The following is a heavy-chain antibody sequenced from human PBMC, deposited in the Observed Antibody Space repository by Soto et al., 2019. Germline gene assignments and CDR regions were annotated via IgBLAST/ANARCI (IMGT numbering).Heavy chain of an antibody. CDR3: VSWVSAHFDY. Sequence: GGSLRLSCAASGFTFDSPYSHGMSWVRQSPGKGPEWVSTISSNSANTHYAESVKGRFTISKDASRNTVHLHMNSLRAEDTATYFCVSWVSAHFDYWGHGTPVTVSS. CDR1: GFTFDSPYSHG. J-gene: IGHJ4*01. V-gene: IGHV3-23*01. CDR2: ISSNSANT. D-gene: IGHD2-8*01.